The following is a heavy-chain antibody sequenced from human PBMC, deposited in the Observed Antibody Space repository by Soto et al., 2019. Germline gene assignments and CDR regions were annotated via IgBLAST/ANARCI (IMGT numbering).Heavy chain of an antibody. Sequence: SESLSLTCAVYGGSFSGYYWSWIRQPPGKGLEWIGEINHSGSTNYNPSLKSRVTISVDTSKNQFSLKLSSVTAADTAVYYCALGQGYYDYWGQGTLVTVSS. CDR1: GGSFSGYY. V-gene: IGHV4-34*01. J-gene: IGHJ4*02. CDR2: INHSGST. CDR3: ALGQGYYDY. D-gene: IGHD3-16*01.